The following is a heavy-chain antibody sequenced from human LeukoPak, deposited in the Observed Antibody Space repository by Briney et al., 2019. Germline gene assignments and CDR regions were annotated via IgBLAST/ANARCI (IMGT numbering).Heavy chain of an antibody. V-gene: IGHV3-66*01. CDR2: IYSGGST. CDR1: GFTVSSYY. D-gene: IGHD2-21*01. J-gene: IGHJ6*03. Sequence: GGSLTLSCAASGFTVSSYYMSWVRQAPGKGLEWVSVIYSGGSTYYADSVKGRFTISRDNSKNTLYLQMNSLRAEDTAVYYCARENSSYYYYYMDVWGKGTTVTISS. CDR3: ARENSSYYYYYMDV.